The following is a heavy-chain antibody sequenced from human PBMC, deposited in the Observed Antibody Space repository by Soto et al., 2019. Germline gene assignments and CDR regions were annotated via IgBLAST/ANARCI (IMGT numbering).Heavy chain of an antibody. CDR3: ARSITMVRGVMAY. J-gene: IGHJ4*02. D-gene: IGHD3-10*01. CDR1: GGTFSSYA. CDR2: IIPIFGTA. Sequence: SVKVSCKASGGTFSSYAISWVRQAPGQGLEWMGGIIPIFGTANYAQKFQGRVTITADESTSTAYMELSSLRSEDTAVYYCARSITMVRGVMAYWGQGTLVTVS. V-gene: IGHV1-69*13.